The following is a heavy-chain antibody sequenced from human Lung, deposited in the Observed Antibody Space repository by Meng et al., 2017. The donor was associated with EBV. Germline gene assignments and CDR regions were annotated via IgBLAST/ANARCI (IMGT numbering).Heavy chain of an antibody. D-gene: IGHD1-1*01. Sequence: QVQLKESGPGRGKPSETLSLTCTVSGGSVSSGHYYWSWIRQAPGKGLEWIGYMYYSGGTNYDPSLKSRVTMSVDTSKNQFSLKLTSVTAADTAVYYCAGVVGTFYWHFDLWGRGTLVTVSS. J-gene: IGHJ2*01. V-gene: IGHV4-61*01. CDR2: MYYSGGT. CDR3: AGVVGTFYWHFDL. CDR1: GGSVSSGHYY.